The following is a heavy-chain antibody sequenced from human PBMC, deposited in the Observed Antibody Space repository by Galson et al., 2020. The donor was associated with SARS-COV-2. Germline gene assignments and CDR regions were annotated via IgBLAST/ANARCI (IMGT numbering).Heavy chain of an antibody. CDR3: ARDRARTTVSYYYYGMDV. CDR2: INPNSGGT. D-gene: IGHD4-4*01. CDR1: GYTFTGYY. V-gene: IGHV1-2*04. Sequence: ASVKVSCKASGYTFTGYYMHWVRQAPGQGLEWMGWINPNSGGTNYAQKFQGWVTMTRDTSISTAYMELSRLRSDDTAVYYCARDRARTTVSYYYYGMDVWGQGTTVTVSS. J-gene: IGHJ6*02.